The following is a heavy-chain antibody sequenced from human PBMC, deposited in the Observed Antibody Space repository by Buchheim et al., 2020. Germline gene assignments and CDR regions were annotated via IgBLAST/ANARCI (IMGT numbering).Heavy chain of an antibody. CDR3: ARVGTGYSRARGMDV. CDR1: GGSFSGYY. V-gene: IGHV4-34*01. J-gene: IGHJ6*02. Sequence: QVQLQQRGAGLLKPSETLSLTCAVYGGSFSGYYWSWIRQPPGKGLEWIGEINHSGSTNYNPSLKSRVTISVDTSKNQFSLKLSSVTAADTAVYYCARVGTGYSRARGMDVWGQGTT. CDR2: INHSGST. D-gene: IGHD6-13*01.